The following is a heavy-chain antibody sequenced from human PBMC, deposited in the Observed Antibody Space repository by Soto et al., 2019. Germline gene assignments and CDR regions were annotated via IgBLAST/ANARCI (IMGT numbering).Heavy chain of an antibody. CDR3: ASYPFVYSGSYYSY. CDR2: IIPIFGTA. D-gene: IGHD1-26*01. CDR1: GGTFSSYA. J-gene: IGHJ4*02. Sequence: WASVKVSCKASGGTFSSYAISWVRQAPGQGLEWMGGIIPIFGTANYAQKFQGRVTITADESTSTDYMELSSLRSEDTAVYYCASYPFVYSGSYYSYWGQGTLVTVSS. V-gene: IGHV1-69*13.